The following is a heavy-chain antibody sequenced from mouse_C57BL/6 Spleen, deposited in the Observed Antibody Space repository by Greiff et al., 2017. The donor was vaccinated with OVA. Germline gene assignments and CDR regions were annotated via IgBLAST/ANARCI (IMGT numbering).Heavy chain of an antibody. V-gene: IGHV3-6*01. CDR1: GYSIPSGYY. CDR3: ARERDYYGSSYEDYFDY. Sequence: VQLQQSGPGLVKPSQSLSLTCSVTGYSIPSGYYWNWIRQFPGNKLEWMGYISYDGSNNYNPSLKNRISITRDTSKNQFFLKLNSVTTEDTATYYCARERDYYGSSYEDYFDYWGQGTTLTVSS. CDR2: ISYDGSN. J-gene: IGHJ2*01. D-gene: IGHD1-1*01.